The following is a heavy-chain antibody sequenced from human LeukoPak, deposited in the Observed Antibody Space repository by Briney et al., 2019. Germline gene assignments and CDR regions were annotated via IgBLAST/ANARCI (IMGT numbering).Heavy chain of an antibody. CDR3: ARGDY. J-gene: IGHJ4*02. V-gene: IGHV1-8*01. CDR1: GYTFTNYD. Sequence: GASVKVSCKASGYTFTNYDINWGRQAPGQGLEWMGYMTPSSGNTGYAQKFQGRITLTSNTSINTVYMQLSSLRSEDTAVYYCARGDYWSQGTLVTVSS. CDR2: MTPSSGNT.